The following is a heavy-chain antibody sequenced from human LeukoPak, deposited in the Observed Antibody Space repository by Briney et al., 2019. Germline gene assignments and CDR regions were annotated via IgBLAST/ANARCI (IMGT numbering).Heavy chain of an antibody. Sequence: SETLSLTCTVSGGSISGYYWSWVRQPAGKGLECIGRIYTSGSTNYNPSLKSRVTMSVDTSKNQFSLNLSSVTAADTAVYYCARDSSRTFDYWGQGTLVTVSS. CDR2: IYTSGST. CDR1: GGSISGYY. CDR3: ARDSSRTFDY. V-gene: IGHV4-4*07. J-gene: IGHJ4*02.